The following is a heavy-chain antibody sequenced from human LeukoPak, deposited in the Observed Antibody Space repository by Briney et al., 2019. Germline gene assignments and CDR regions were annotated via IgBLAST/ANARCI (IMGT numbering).Heavy chain of an antibody. Sequence: GGSLRLSCAASGFTFSSYAMNWVRQAPGKGLEWVSTISGSGGSTYYADSVKGRFTISRDNSRTTLSLQMNSLRGDDTAVYYCAKGPLYCSGTSCYSVDYWGQGTLVTVSS. CDR1: GFTFSSYA. D-gene: IGHD2-15*01. J-gene: IGHJ4*02. V-gene: IGHV3-23*01. CDR3: AKGPLYCSGTSCYSVDY. CDR2: ISGSGGST.